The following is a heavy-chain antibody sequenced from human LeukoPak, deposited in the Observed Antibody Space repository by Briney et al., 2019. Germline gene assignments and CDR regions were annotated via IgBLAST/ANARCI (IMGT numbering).Heavy chain of an antibody. V-gene: IGHV5-51*01. J-gene: IGHJ4*02. CDR2: IYPGDSDI. Sequence: GESLKISCKGSGYNFSDYWIVWVRQMPGKGLEWLGVIYPGDSDIRYGPSFQGQVTISADKSINTAYLQWSSLKASDTAMYYCARQTGTTPGDFDYWGQGTLVTVSS. D-gene: IGHD1-1*01. CDR3: ARQTGTTPGDFDY. CDR1: GYNFSDYW.